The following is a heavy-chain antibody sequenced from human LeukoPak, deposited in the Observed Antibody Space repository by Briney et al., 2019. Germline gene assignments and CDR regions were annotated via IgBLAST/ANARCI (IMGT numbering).Heavy chain of an antibody. D-gene: IGHD2-2*01. CDR2: IYYSGST. J-gene: IGHJ4*02. CDR3: ARACSSTSCYATLDY. CDR1: GGSISSGGYY. Sequence: PSQTLSLTCTVSGGSISSGGYYWSWIRQHPGKGLEWIGYIYYSGSTYYNPSLKSRVTISVDTSKNQFSLKPSSVTAADTAVYYCARACSSTSCYATLDYWGQGTLVTVSS. V-gene: IGHV4-31*03.